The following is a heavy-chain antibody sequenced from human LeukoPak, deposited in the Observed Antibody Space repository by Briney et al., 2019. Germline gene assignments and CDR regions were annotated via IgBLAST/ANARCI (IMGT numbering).Heavy chain of an antibody. Sequence: ASVKVSCKASGYTFTSYGISWVRQAPGQGLEWMGGIIPIFGTANYAQKFQGRVTITADESTSTAYMELSSLRSEDTAVYYCARDLFSVPAAIWYYYGMDVWGQGTTVTVSS. CDR1: GYTFTSYG. V-gene: IGHV1-69*13. J-gene: IGHJ6*02. CDR3: ARDLFSVPAAIWYYYGMDV. CDR2: IIPIFGTA. D-gene: IGHD2-2*02.